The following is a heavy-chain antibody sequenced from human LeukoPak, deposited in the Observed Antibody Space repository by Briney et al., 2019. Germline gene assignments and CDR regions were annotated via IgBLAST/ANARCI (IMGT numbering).Heavy chain of an antibody. D-gene: IGHD3-10*02. CDR1: GFTFSSCD. Sequence: PGGSLRLSCAASGFTFSSCDVHWVRQAPGKGLEWVAIISYDGSNEYYADSVKGRFTISRDNSKNSLYLQMNSLRAEDTAVYYCAELGITMIGGVWGKGTTVTISS. CDR2: ISYDGSNE. V-gene: IGHV3-30*12. J-gene: IGHJ6*04. CDR3: AELGITMIGGV.